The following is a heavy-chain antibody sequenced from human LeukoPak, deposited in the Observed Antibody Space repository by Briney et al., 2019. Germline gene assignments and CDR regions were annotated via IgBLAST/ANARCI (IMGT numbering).Heavy chain of an antibody. CDR1: GFNFNVYG. J-gene: IGHJ4*02. D-gene: IGHD3-10*01. V-gene: IGHV4-59*08. CDR3: AGSYGSGSYYGY. Sequence: GSLRLSCEGSGFNFNVYGMDWVRQAPGKGLEWIGCIYYSGSTNYNPSLKSRVTISIDTSKNQFSLKLSSVTAADTAVYCCAGSYGSGSYYGYWGQGTLVTFSS. CDR2: IYYSGST.